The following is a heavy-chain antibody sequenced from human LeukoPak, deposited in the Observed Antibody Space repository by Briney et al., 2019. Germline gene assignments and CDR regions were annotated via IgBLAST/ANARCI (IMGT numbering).Heavy chain of an antibody. CDR1: GYTFTNYA. CDR2: INPNSGGT. V-gene: IGHV1-2*04. J-gene: IGHJ4*02. Sequence: ASVKVSCKASGYTFTNYAMNWVRQAPGQGLEWMGRINPNSGGTNYAQKFQGWVTMTRDTSISTAYMELSRLRSDDTAVYYCARGSIESGSYYYYFDYWGQGTLVTVSS. D-gene: IGHD1-26*01. CDR3: ARGSIESGSYYYYFDY.